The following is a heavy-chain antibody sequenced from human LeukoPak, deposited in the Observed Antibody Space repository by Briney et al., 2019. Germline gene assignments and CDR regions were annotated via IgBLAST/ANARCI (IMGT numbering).Heavy chain of an antibody. D-gene: IGHD6-19*01. J-gene: IGHJ4*02. CDR3: AREKGIAVAGTYFDY. Sequence: TGGSLRLSCAASGFTFSSYNMNWVRQAPGKGLEWVSYISSSSTAIYYADSVKGRFTISRDNSKNTLYLQMNSLRAEDTAVYYCAREKGIAVAGTYFDYWGQGTLVTVSS. V-gene: IGHV3-48*01. CDR2: ISSSSTAI. CDR1: GFTFSSYN.